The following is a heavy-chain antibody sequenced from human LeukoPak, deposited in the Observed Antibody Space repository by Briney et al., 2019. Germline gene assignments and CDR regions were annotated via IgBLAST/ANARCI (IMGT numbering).Heavy chain of an antibody. J-gene: IGHJ4*02. Sequence: GGSLRLSCEVSGFTFTNYWMRWVRQAPGKGLGWVANISQDGSEKNYVDSVEGRFAISRDNAKNSLYLQMNSLRAEDTAVYYCVHGSYIFWGQGTLVTVSS. D-gene: IGHD3-10*01. CDR3: VHGSYIF. CDR1: GFTFTNYW. V-gene: IGHV3-7*02. CDR2: ISQDGSEK.